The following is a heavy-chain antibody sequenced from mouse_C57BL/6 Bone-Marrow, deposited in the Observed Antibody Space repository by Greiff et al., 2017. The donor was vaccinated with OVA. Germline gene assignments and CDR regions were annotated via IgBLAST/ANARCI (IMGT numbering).Heavy chain of an antibody. CDR3: ARGDYYGSSAWYFDV. D-gene: IGHD1-1*01. Sequence: QVQLQQPGAELVRPGTSVKLSCKASGYTFTSYWMHWVKQRPGQGLEWIGVIDPSDSYPNYNQKFKGKATLTVDTSSSTAYMQLSSLTSEDSAVYYCARGDYYGSSAWYFDVWGTGTTVTVSS. J-gene: IGHJ1*03. V-gene: IGHV1-59*01. CDR1: GYTFTSYW. CDR2: IDPSDSYP.